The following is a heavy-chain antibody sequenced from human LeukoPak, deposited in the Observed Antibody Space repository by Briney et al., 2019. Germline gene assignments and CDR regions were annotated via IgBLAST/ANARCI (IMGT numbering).Heavy chain of an antibody. CDR1: GFTFSSYS. J-gene: IGHJ4*02. CDR2: ISSGSSYI. V-gene: IGHV3-21*01. CDR3: ARDPTPKWELLPYFDY. D-gene: IGHD1-26*01. Sequence: GGSLRLSCAASGFTFSSYSMNWARQAPGKGLEWVSSISSGSSYIYYADSVKGRFTISRDNAKNSLYLQMNSLRAEDTAVYYCARDPTPKWELLPYFDYWGQGTLVTVSS.